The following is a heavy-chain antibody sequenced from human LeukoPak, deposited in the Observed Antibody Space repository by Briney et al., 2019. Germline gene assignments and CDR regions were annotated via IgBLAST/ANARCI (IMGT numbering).Heavy chain of an antibody. CDR1: DGSFSGYY. Sequence: SETLSLTCAVYDGSFSGYYWSWIRQPPGKGLEWIGEINHSGSTNYNPSLKSRVTISLDTSKSQFSLKVRYVTAADTAVYYWARGLNDSWTGENYWGQGTLVTVSS. D-gene: IGHD3-3*01. CDR3: ARGLNDSWTGENY. J-gene: IGHJ4*02. V-gene: IGHV4-34*01. CDR2: INHSGST.